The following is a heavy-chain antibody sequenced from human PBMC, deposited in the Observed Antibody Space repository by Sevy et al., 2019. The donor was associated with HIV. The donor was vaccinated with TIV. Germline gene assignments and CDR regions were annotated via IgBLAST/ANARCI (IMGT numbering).Heavy chain of an antibody. CDR3: ARETAADAFDV. CDR2: IGLSGDT. D-gene: IGHD6-13*01. CDR1: AFTFSSYD. V-gene: IGHV3-13*01. Sequence: GGSLRFSCAATAFTFSSYDMHWVRQVAGKGLEWVSSIGLSGDTYFAGSVKGRFTISRDNVKNYLYLRMSSLRAGDTAVYYCARETAADAFDVWGQGTFVTVSS. J-gene: IGHJ3*01.